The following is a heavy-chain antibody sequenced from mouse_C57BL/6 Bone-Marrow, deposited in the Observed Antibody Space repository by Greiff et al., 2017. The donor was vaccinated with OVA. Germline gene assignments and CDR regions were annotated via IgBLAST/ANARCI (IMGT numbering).Heavy chain of an antibody. V-gene: IGHV14-4*01. J-gene: IGHJ2*01. CDR1: GFNITDDY. D-gene: IGHD1-1*01. CDR3: TTLLYYFDY. Sequence: VQLQQSGAELVRPGASVKLSCTASGFNITDDYMHWVKQGPEQGLEWIGWIDPENGDTEYAPQFQGKATITADTSSNTSYLQLSSLTSEDTAVYYCTTLLYYFDYWGQGTTLTVSS. CDR2: IDPENGDT.